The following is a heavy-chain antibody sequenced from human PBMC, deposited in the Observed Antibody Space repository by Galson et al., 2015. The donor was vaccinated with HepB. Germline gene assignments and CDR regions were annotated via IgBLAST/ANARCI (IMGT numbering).Heavy chain of an antibody. CDR3: ARAENCGGGECWLVDS. V-gene: IGHV3-30*04. CDR2: ISSDGSKN. J-gene: IGHJ5*01. D-gene: IGHD2-21*01. Sequence: SLRLSCAASGFTFRTYTFHWFRQAPGKGLEWMALISSDGSKNNYADSARGRFTISRDNSWNTVYLQMSSLRPEDTAVYYCARAENCGGGECWLVDSWGLGTLVTVSS. CDR1: GFTFRTYT.